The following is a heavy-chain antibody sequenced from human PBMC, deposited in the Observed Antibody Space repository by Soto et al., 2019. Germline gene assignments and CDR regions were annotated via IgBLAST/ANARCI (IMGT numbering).Heavy chain of an antibody. CDR1: GYSISSSNW. CDR3: ARREIQGPIDY. V-gene: IGHV4-28*01. Sequence: SQTLSLTCAVSGYSISSSNWWCWIRQPPGKGLEWIGYIYYSGTTYYNPSLKSRVTMSVDTSKDQFSLKLTSVTAVDTAVYYCARREIQGPIDYWGQGTLVTVSS. CDR2: IYYSGTT. D-gene: IGHD1-26*01. J-gene: IGHJ4*02.